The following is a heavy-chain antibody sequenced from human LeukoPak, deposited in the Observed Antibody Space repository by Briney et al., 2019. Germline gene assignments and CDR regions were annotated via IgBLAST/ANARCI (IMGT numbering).Heavy chain of an antibody. Sequence: GGSLRLSCSASGFNFSNYWMNWVRQAPGKGLVWVSRINSDGSSTSYADSVKGRFTISRDNAKNTLYLQMNSLRAEDTAVYYCARGAQLWFIDYYYYMDVWGKGTTVTVSS. CDR2: INSDGSST. D-gene: IGHD5-18*01. CDR1: GFNFSNYW. CDR3: ARGAQLWFIDYYYYMDV. V-gene: IGHV3-74*01. J-gene: IGHJ6*03.